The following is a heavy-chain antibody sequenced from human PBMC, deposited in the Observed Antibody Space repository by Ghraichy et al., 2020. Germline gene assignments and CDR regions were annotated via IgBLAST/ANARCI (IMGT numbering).Heavy chain of an antibody. CDR1: GGSISSYY. CDR2: IYYSGST. V-gene: IGHV4-59*01. J-gene: IGHJ4*02. Sequence: SQTLSLTCTVSGGSISSYYWSWIRQPTGKGLEWIGYIYYSGSTNYNPSLKSRVTISVDTSKNQFSLKLSSVTAADTAVYYCAREATDHCSGGSCYSGFDFWGQGTLVTVSS. D-gene: IGHD2-15*01. CDR3: AREATDHCSGGSCYSGFDF.